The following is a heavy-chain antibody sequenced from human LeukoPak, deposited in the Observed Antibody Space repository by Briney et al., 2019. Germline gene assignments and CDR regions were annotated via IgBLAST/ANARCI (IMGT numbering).Heavy chain of an antibody. CDR2: IIPIFGTA. V-gene: IGHV1-69*06. CDR3: ARDCSGGSCYSRYYYYGMDV. D-gene: IGHD2-15*01. CDR1: GGTFSSYA. J-gene: IGHJ6*04. Sequence: SVKVSCKASGGTFSSYAISWVRQAPGQGLEWMGGIIPIFGTANYAQKFQGRVTVTADKSTSTAYMELSSLRSEDTAVYYCARDCSGGSCYSRYYYYGMDVRGKGTTVTVSS.